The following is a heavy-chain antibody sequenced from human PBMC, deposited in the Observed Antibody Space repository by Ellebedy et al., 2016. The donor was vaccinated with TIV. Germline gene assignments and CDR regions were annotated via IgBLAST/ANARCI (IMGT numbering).Heavy chain of an antibody. CDR3: ARAWGQIVGYFDL. J-gene: IGHJ2*01. D-gene: IGHD2/OR15-2a*01. CDR1: RYTFTDYY. Sequence: ASVKVSXKASRYTFTDYYIHWVRQAPGQGLEWMGWINPNSGVTNYAQKLQGRVTMTTDTSTSTAYMELRSLRSDDTAVYYCARAWGQIVGYFDLWGRGTLVTVSS. CDR2: INPNSGVT. V-gene: IGHV1-2*02.